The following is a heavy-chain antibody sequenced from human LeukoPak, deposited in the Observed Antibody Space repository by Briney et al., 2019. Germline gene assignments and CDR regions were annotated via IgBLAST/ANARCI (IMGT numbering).Heavy chain of an antibody. J-gene: IGHJ4*02. CDR3: ARSLYSGSYPDY. D-gene: IGHD1-26*01. Sequence: ASVKVSCNASGYTFTGYYMHWVRQAPGQGLEWMGWINPNSGGTNYAQKFQGWVTMTRDTSISTAYMELSRLRSDDTAVYYCARSLYSGSYPDYWGQGTLVTVSS. CDR2: INPNSGGT. V-gene: IGHV1-2*04. CDR1: GYTFTGYY.